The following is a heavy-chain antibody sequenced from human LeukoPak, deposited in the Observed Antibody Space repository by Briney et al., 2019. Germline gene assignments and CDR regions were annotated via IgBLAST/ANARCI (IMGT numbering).Heavy chain of an antibody. J-gene: IGHJ4*02. CDR3: ARHRLRGRGYYDSSGYYYYYFDY. CDR2: IYYSGST. CDR1: GGSISSYY. V-gene: IGHV4-59*08. Sequence: SETLSLTCTVSGGSISSYYWSWIRQPPGNGLEWIGYIYYSGSTNYNPSLKSRVAISVDTSKNQFSLKLSSVTAADTAVYYCARHRLRGRGYYDSSGYYYYYFDYWGQGTLVTVSS. D-gene: IGHD3-22*01.